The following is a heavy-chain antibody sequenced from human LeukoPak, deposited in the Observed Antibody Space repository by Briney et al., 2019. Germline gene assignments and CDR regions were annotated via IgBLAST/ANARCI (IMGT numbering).Heavy chain of an antibody. J-gene: IGHJ5*02. CDR1: GYTFTRYY. Sequence: GASVKVSCKASGYTFTRYYMHWVRQAPGQGLEWMGRINPNSGGTNYAQKFQGRVTMTRDTYISTAYMQLSRLRSDDTAVSFCSTGVAASWCDPWSEGTLVTVS. V-gene: IGHV1-2*06. CDR3: STGVAASWCDP. D-gene: IGHD2-15*01. CDR2: INPNSGGT.